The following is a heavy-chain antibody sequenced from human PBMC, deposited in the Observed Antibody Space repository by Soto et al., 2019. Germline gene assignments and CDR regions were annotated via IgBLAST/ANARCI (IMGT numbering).Heavy chain of an antibody. V-gene: IGHV1-69*01. CDR3: ARGSVTTYGTEFDY. J-gene: IGHJ4*02. D-gene: IGHD4-17*01. CDR1: GGTFISYA. Sequence: QVQLVQSGAEVKKPGSSVQVSCKVSGGTFISYAISWVRQATGRGLERMGGIIPVFGTANYTQKSQGRFTIPADESTSTAYMELSSLRSEDPALYYWARGSVTTYGTEFDYWGQGTLVTVSS. CDR2: IIPVFGTA.